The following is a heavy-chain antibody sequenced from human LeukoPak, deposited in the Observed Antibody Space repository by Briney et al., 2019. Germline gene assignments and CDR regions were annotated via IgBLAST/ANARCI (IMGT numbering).Heavy chain of an antibody. Sequence: GGSLRLSCAAFGIAFDKNAMTWVRQVPGKGLEWVSTISHTGGATYYADSVKGRFTISRDNSKNTLYLQMNSLRAEDTAVYYCAKAPHIVVVPASFDYWGQGTLVTVSS. CDR2: ISHTGGAT. CDR3: AKAPHIVVVPASFDY. CDR1: GIAFDKNA. J-gene: IGHJ4*02. D-gene: IGHD2-2*01. V-gene: IGHV3-23*01.